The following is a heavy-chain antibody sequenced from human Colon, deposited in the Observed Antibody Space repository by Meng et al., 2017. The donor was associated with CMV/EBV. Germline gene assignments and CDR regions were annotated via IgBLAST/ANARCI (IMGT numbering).Heavy chain of an antibody. CDR3: ATDPSTVTTNY. Sequence: GESLKISCAASGFTFSDYYMSWIRQAPGKGLEWVSYISSSGSTIYYADSVKGRFTISRDNAKNSLYLQMNSLRAEDTAVYYCATDPSTVTTNYWGQGTLVTVSS. J-gene: IGHJ4*02. V-gene: IGHV3-11*04. CDR2: ISSSGSTI. D-gene: IGHD4-17*01. CDR1: GFTFSDYY.